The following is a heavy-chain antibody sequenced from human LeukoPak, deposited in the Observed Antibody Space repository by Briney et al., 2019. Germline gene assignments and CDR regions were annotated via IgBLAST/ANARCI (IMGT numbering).Heavy chain of an antibody. J-gene: IGHJ6*04. CDR3: ARLSGPALYGSGSHFVDV. CDR2: ISHSGAT. CDR1: GYSISSGYF. Sequence: SETLSLTCSVSGYSISSGYFWGWIRQSTVKGLEWIGSISHSGATKYNPSLMSRVTISLNRAENQFYLNLRDVTAADTAVYSCARLSGPALYGSGSHFVDVWGKGTTVTVSS. D-gene: IGHD3-10*01. V-gene: IGHV4-38-2*02.